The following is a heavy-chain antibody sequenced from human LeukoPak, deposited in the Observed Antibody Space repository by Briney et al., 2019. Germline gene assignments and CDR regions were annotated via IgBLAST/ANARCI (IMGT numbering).Heavy chain of an antibody. D-gene: IGHD2-15*01. CDR2: IKQDGSEK. CDR1: GFTFSSYW. CDR3: VRGCSDTCYRFDY. V-gene: IGHV3-7*03. Sequence: GGSLRLSCAASGFTFSSYWMSWVRQAPGKGLEWVANIKQDGSEKYYVDSVKGRFTISRDISTNTLYLQMNSLRAEDTAIYYCVRGCSDTCYRFDYWGQGTLVTVSS. J-gene: IGHJ4*02.